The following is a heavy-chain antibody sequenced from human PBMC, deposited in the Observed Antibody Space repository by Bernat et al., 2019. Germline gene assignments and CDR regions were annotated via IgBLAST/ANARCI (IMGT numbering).Heavy chain of an antibody. V-gene: IGHV4-39*01. J-gene: IGHJ6*03. D-gene: IGHD3-10*01. CDR3: ARTYYYGSGSTDYIDV. CDR1: GGSISSSSYY. Sequence: QLQLQESGPGLVKPSETLSLTCTVSGGSISSSSYYWGWIRQPPGKGLEWIGSIYYSGSTYYNPSLKSRVTISVDTSKNQFSLKLSSVTAADTAVYYCARTYYYGSGSTDYIDVWGKGTTVTVSS. CDR2: IYYSGST.